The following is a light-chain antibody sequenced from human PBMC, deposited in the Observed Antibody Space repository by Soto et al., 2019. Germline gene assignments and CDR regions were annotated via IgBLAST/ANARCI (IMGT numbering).Light chain of an antibody. J-gene: IGKJ1*01. Sequence: EIVLTQSTGTLSLSPGERATLSCRASQSVSNNYLAWYQQKPGQAPRLLIYGASTRATGIPARFSGSGSGTEFTLTISSLQSEDFAVYYCQQYNNWWTFGQGTMVDIK. CDR1: QSVSNN. CDR2: GAS. V-gene: IGKV3-15*01. CDR3: QQYNNWWT.